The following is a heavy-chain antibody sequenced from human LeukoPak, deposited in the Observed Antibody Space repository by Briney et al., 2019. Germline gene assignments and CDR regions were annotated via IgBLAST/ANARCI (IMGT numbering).Heavy chain of an antibody. Sequence: SEALSLTCAVSGYSISSGYYWGWIRQPPGKGLQWIGSIFQRGYSYYDPSLKSRVTISVDTSRNQFSLKLSSVTAADTAVYYCAGDKETTGNGRPNWFDPWGQGTLVTVSS. CDR1: GYSISSGYY. CDR2: IFQRGYS. D-gene: IGHD1-1*01. V-gene: IGHV4-38-2*01. CDR3: AGDKETTGNGRPNWFDP. J-gene: IGHJ5*02.